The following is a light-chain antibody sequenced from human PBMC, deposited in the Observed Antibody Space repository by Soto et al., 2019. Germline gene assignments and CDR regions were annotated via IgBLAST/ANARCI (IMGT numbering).Light chain of an antibody. CDR2: DAS. CDR3: QQRSSWPRT. Sequence: EIVFTQSPATLSLSPGERATLSCRASQSVSSYLAWYQQKPGQAPRLLIYDASNRATGIPARFSGSGSGTDFTLTISSLEPEDFAVYYCQQRSSWPRTFGPGTKVDIK. CDR1: QSVSSY. J-gene: IGKJ3*01. V-gene: IGKV3-11*01.